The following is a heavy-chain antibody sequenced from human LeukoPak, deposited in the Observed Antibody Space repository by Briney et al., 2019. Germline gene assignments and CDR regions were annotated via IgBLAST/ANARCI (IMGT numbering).Heavy chain of an antibody. Sequence: GAPVKVSCKASGYTFTSYGISWVRQAPGQGLEWMGWISAYNGNTNYAQKLQGRVTMTTDTSTSTAYMELRSLRSDATAVYYCAGGVYGDYTQYYYYYMDVWGKGTTVTVSS. V-gene: IGHV1-18*01. CDR1: GYTFTSYG. CDR2: ISAYNGNT. CDR3: AGGVYGDYTQYYYYYMDV. J-gene: IGHJ6*03. D-gene: IGHD4-17*01.